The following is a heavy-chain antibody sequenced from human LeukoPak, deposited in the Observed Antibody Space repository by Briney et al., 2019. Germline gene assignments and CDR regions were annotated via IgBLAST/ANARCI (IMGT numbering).Heavy chain of an antibody. CDR2: IRYDGSNK. D-gene: IGHD2-2*01. V-gene: IGHV3-30*02. CDR3: AKDPGGYCSSTSCGARTPYWFDP. Sequence: PGGSLRLSCAASGFTVSSNYMSWVRQAPGKGLEWVAFIRYDGSNKYYADSVKGRFTISRDNSKNTLYLQMNSLRAEDTAVYYCAKDPGGYCSSTSCGARTPYWFDPWGQGTLVTVSS. CDR1: GFTVSSNY. J-gene: IGHJ5*02.